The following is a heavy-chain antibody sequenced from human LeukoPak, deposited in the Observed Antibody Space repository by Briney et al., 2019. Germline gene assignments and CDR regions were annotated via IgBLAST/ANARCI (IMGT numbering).Heavy chain of an antibody. CDR1: GGSISSGGYS. D-gene: IGHD1-26*01. CDR2: IYYSGST. J-gene: IGHJ5*02. V-gene: IGHV4-30-4*07. Sequence: PSETLSLTCAVSGGSISSGGYSWSWIRQPPGKGLEWIGYIYYSGSTYYNPSLKSRVTISVDTSKNQFSLKLSSVTAADTAVYYCARAGAPGVKYTSFDPWGQGTLVTVSS. CDR3: ARAGAPGVKYTSFDP.